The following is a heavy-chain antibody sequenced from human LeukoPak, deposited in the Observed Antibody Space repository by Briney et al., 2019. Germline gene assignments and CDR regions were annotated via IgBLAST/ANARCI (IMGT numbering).Heavy chain of an antibody. CDR3: TTDLISSSWYTFDY. J-gene: IGHJ4*02. CDR2: IKSKTDGGTT. Sequence: GGSLRLSCAASGFTFSNAWMSWVRQAPGKGLEWVGRIKSKTDGGTTDYAAPVKGRFTISRDDSKNTLYLQMNSLKSEDTAVYYCTTDLISSSWYTFDYWGQGALVTVSS. CDR1: GFTFSNAW. D-gene: IGHD6-13*01. V-gene: IGHV3-15*01.